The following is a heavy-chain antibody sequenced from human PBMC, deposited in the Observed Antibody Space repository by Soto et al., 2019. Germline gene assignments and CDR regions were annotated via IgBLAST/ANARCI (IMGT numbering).Heavy chain of an antibody. CDR3: AKDPNRNSA. CDR1: GFTLSTYT. V-gene: IGHV3-23*01. Sequence: EVQVLESGGGLVQPGGSLRLSCAASGFTLSTYTMSWVRQAPGKGPEWVSGIISGGATYYADSVQGRFTISRDNSKNKLYLQMTSVRAEDTAVYYCAKDPNRNSAWGQGTLVTVSS. CDR2: IISGGAT. J-gene: IGHJ5*02.